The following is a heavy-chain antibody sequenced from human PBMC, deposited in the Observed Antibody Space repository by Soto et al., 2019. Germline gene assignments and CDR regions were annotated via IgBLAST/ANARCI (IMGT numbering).Heavy chain of an antibody. D-gene: IGHD3-22*01. CDR2: ISYDGSKK. CDR1: GFTFSSYA. J-gene: IGHJ5*02. V-gene: IGHV3-30-3*01. Sequence: PGGSLRLSCAASGFTFSSYAMHWVRQAPGKGLEWVAVISYDGSKKYYADSVKGQFTISRDNSKNTLYLQMNSLRAEDTAVYYCARGRWGSYYDSSTYFIAQFDPWGQGTLVTVSS. CDR3: ARGRWGSYYDSSTYFIAQFDP.